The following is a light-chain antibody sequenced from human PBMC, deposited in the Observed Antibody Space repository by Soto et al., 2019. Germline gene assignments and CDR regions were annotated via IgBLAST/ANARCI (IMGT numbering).Light chain of an antibody. V-gene: IGLV2-14*01. J-gene: IGLJ1*01. Sequence: QAVVTQPASASGSPGQSITISCTGSGRDIGAYDYVSWYQQHPGKAPKLLIYGVKNRPSGVSYRFSASKSAFTASLTISGLQAEDEAHYYCSSYTTSYFYVFGPGTKLTVL. CDR2: GVK. CDR3: SSYTTSYFYV. CDR1: GRDIGAYDY.